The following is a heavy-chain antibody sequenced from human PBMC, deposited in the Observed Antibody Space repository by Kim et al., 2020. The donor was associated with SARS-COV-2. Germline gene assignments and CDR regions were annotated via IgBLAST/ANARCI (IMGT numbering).Heavy chain of an antibody. Sequence: SETLSLTCTVSGGSISSGGYYWSWIRQHPGKGLEWIGYIYYRGSTYYNPSLKSRVTISVDTSKNQFSLKLSSVTAADTAVYYCAREVKLWLHSYYDYGMDVWGQGTTVTVSS. J-gene: IGHJ6*02. CDR2: IYYRGST. D-gene: IGHD5-18*01. CDR1: GGSISSGGYY. V-gene: IGHV4-31*03. CDR3: AREVKLWLHSYYDYGMDV.